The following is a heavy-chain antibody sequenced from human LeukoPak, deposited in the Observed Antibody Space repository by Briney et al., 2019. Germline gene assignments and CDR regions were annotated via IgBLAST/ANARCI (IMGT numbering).Heavy chain of an antibody. CDR2: MNPSSGRT. J-gene: IGHJ6*03. V-gene: IGHV1-8*02. Sequence: ASVKVSCKPYGYTFTAYDINWLRQAAGQGLEWMGWMNPSSGRTSYSQQFQGRVTMTGDTSTRTAHMELSGLKSEDTAVYYCARVLGVAFNYSDFYLDFWGKGTTVTVS. D-gene: IGHD3-3*01. CDR3: ARVLGVAFNYSDFYLDF. CDR1: GYTFTAYD.